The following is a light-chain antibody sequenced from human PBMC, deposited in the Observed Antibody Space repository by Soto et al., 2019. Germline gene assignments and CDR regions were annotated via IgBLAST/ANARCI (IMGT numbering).Light chain of an antibody. CDR3: QQHNSYPPWT. Sequence: DIQLTQSPSFLSASVGDRVTITCRASQGISSYLAWYQQKPGKAPKLLIYAASNLQSGVPSRFSGSGSGTEFTLTISSLQPEDFATYFCQQHNSYPPWTFGQGTKGEIK. V-gene: IGKV1-9*01. CDR1: QGISSY. J-gene: IGKJ1*01. CDR2: AAS.